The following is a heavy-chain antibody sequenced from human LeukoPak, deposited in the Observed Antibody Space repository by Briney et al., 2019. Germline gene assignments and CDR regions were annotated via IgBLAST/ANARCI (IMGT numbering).Heavy chain of an antibody. CDR2: INPNSGGT. J-gene: IGHJ4*02. V-gene: IGHV1-2*06. CDR3: AIGIPAAGTFDC. Sequence: ASVKVSCKASGYTFTDYYMQWVRQAPEQGLEWMGRINPNSGGTNYAQKFQGRVTMTRDTSISTAYMDLSSLRSDDTAVYYCAIGIPAAGTFDCWGQGTLVTVSS. CDR1: GYTFTDYY. D-gene: IGHD6-13*01.